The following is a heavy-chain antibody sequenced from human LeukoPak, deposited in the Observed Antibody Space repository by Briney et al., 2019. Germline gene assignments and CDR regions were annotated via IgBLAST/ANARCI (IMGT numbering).Heavy chain of an antibody. V-gene: IGHV3-23*01. J-gene: IGHJ4*02. D-gene: IGHD2-2*01. CDR2: ISGSGDNI. Sequence: GGSLRLSCAASGFTFSSYAMSWVRQAPGKGLEWVSAISGSGDNIYYADTVKGRFTNSRDSSKKTLYLQINILRAEDTAVYYCAKSDCSYISCYVLDYWGQGTQVTVSS. CDR1: GFTFSSYA. CDR3: AKSDCSYISCYVLDY.